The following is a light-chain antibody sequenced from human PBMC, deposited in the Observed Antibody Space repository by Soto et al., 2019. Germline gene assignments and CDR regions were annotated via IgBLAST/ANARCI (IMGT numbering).Light chain of an antibody. V-gene: IGLV1-44*01. J-gene: IGLJ2*01. Sequence: QSVLTQSPSASGTPGQRVTISCSGSSSNIGGNTVNWYQHLPGTAPKLLIYMSSHRPSGVPDRFSGSMSGSSASLAISGLQSEDEAAYYCAAWDDSLNGVIFGGGTK. CDR1: SSNIGGNT. CDR2: MSS. CDR3: AAWDDSLNGVI.